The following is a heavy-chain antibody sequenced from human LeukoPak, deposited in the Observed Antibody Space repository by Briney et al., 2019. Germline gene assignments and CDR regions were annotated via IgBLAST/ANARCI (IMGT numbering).Heavy chain of an antibody. CDR3: AKERYYYDSSGPYDAFDI. Sequence: GGXLRLSCAASGFTFSSYAMSWVRQAPGKGLEWVSAISGSGGSTYYADSVKGRFTISRDNSKNTLYLQMNSLRAEDTAVYYCAKERYYYDSSGPYDAFDIWGQGTMVTVSS. CDR1: GFTFSSYA. V-gene: IGHV3-23*01. CDR2: ISGSGGST. J-gene: IGHJ3*02. D-gene: IGHD3-22*01.